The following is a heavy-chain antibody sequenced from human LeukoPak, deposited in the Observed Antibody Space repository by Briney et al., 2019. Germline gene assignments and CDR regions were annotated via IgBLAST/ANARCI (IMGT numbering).Heavy chain of an antibody. J-gene: IGHJ6*03. CDR3: ARVKIGYCSSTSCYSYYYYYMDV. V-gene: IGHV4-4*07. Sequence: SETLSLTCTVSGGSISSYYWSWIRQPAGKGLEWIGRIYTSGSTNYNPSLKSRVTMSVDTSKNQFSLKLSSVTAADTAVYYCARVKIGYCSSTSCYSYYYYYMDVWGKGTTVTVSS. CDR2: IYTSGST. CDR1: GGSISSYY. D-gene: IGHD2-2*01.